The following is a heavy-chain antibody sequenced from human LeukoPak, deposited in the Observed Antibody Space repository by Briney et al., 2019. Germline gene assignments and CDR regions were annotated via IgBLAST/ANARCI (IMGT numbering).Heavy chain of an antibody. J-gene: IGHJ4*02. V-gene: IGHV3-48*03. CDR1: GFTFSSYE. Sequence: PGGSLRLSCAASGFTFSSYEMNWVRQAPGKGLEWVSFISSGGSSMYYVDSVKGRFTISRDNAKNSLYLQMNSLRAEDTAVYYCARDIEGGSYGWSFDYWGQGTLVTVSS. D-gene: IGHD5-18*01. CDR3: ARDIEGGSYGWSFDY. CDR2: ISSGGSSM.